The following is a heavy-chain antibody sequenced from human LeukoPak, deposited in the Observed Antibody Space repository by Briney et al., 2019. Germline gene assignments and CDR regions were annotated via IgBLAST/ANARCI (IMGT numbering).Heavy chain of an antibody. V-gene: IGHV3-21*01. Sequence: PGGSLRLSCAASGFTFSGYSMNWVRQAPGKGLEWVSIITGSSSSIYYADSLRGRFTISRDNAKNSLYLQMNSLSAEDTAVYYCARAAGGAGDYYYYYMDVWGKGTTVTVSS. CDR1: GFTFSGYS. CDR2: ITGSSSSI. CDR3: ARAAGGAGDYYYYYMDV. J-gene: IGHJ6*03. D-gene: IGHD7-27*01.